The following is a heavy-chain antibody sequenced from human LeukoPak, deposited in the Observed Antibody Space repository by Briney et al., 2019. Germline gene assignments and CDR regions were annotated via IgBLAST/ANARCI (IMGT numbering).Heavy chain of an antibody. V-gene: IGHV4-59*01. J-gene: IGHJ4*02. CDR1: GGSISSFY. D-gene: IGHD3-3*01. Sequence: SETLSLTCTVSGGSISSFYWSWIRQPPGKGLEWIGYIYYSGSTNYNPSLKSRVTISVDTSKNQFSLNLSSVTAADTAVYYCAASDYDFWSGYPDYFDYWGQGTLVTVSS. CDR3: AASDYDFWSGYPDYFDY. CDR2: IYYSGST.